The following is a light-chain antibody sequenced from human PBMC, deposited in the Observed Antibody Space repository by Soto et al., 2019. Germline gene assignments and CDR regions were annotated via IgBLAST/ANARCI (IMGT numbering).Light chain of an antibody. Sequence: EIVLTQSPGTLSLSPGERATLSCRASQSVSSSYLAWYQQKPGQAPRLLIYGASSRATGIPDRFSGSGSGTDFTLTISRLEPEDFAVYYCQQYDSSPQTFGKGTRLEIK. CDR2: GAS. CDR3: QQYDSSPQT. CDR1: QSVSSSY. V-gene: IGKV3-20*01. J-gene: IGKJ5*01.